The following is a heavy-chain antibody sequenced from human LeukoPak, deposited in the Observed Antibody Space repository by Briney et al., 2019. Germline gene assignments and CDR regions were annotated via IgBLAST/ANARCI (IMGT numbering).Heavy chain of an antibody. D-gene: IGHD3-10*01. CDR1: GFNFNDAW. J-gene: IGHJ6*02. Sequence: PGGSLRLSCATSGFNFNDAWMNWVRQAPGKGLEWVSGISGSGGSIYYAASVKGRFTISRDNSKNTLNLQMKSLRAEDTAVYHCAKGRQLGVPYGMDVWGQGATVTVSS. CDR3: AKGRQLGVPYGMDV. V-gene: IGHV3-23*01. CDR2: ISGSGGSI.